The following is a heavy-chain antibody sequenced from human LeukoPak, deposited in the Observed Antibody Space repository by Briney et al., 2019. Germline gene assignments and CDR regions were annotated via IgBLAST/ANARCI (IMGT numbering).Heavy chain of an antibody. V-gene: IGHV3-21*01. CDR3: ARGPITMVRGVTPDFAY. D-gene: IGHD3-10*01. CDR2: ISSSSSDT. Sequence: PGGSLSLCCAASGFTFSIYSMNGVRQAPGKGLGGVSSISSSSSDTYYAASVKGPFTISRDNAKNSLYLQMNSLRAEDTAVYYCARGPITMVRGVTPDFAYWGQRTLVTVSS. CDR1: GFTFSIYS. J-gene: IGHJ4*02.